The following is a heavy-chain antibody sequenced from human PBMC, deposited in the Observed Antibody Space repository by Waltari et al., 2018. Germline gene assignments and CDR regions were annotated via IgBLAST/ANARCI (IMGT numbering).Heavy chain of an antibody. J-gene: IGHJ4*02. CDR2: VRGDGRT. CDR1: GDSMTDTDC. D-gene: IGHD2-15*01. Sequence: LGPGLVRPSGTLSLICVVSGDSMTDTDCWSGVRRAPGKGLEWIGQVRGDGRTNYNPSFASRVNVAADTSSAQFSLKVTSVTAADTAVYYCARDRGRGLYLDSWGPGTLVTVSP. V-gene: IGHV4-4*02. CDR3: ARDRGRGLYLDS.